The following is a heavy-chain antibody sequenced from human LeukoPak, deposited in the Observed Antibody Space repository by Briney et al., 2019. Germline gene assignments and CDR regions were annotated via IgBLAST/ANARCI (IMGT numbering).Heavy chain of an antibody. CDR2: ISSSGSTI. J-gene: IGHJ4*02. D-gene: IGHD6-13*01. CDR3: ARGGYSSSWYGGY. V-gene: IGHV3-48*03. CDR1: GFTFSSYE. Sequence: GGSLRLSCAASGFTFSSYEMNWVRQAPGKGLEWVSYISSSGSTIYYADSVKGRFTISRDNAKNSLYLQMNSLRAEDTAVYYCARGGYSSSWYGGYWGQGTLVTVSS.